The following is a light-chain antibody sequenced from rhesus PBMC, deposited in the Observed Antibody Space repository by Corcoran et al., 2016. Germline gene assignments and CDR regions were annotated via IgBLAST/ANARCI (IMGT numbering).Light chain of an antibody. Sequence: DIQMTQSPSSLSASVGDTVTITCRASQGISSSLNWFQQKPGKAPQLLIYAASSLESGVPSRFSGSGYGTDFTLTISMLQPEDFAVYYCLQHNGYPLTFGGGTKVEL. J-gene: IGKJ4*01. CDR1: QGISSS. CDR2: AAS. CDR3: LQHNGYPLT. V-gene: IGKV1-28*03.